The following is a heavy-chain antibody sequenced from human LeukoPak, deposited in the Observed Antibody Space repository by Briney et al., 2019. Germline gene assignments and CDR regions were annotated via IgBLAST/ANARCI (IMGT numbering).Heavy chain of an antibody. V-gene: IGHV3-7*01. CDR1: GFTFNSYG. Sequence: GGSLRLSCVTSGFTFNSYGFYWVRQAPGKGLEWVANIKEDGSEKHYVDSVKGRFTISRDNAKNSLYLQMNSLRAEDTAVYYCARDSADNLDWGQGTLVTVSS. J-gene: IGHJ4*02. D-gene: IGHD3-9*01. CDR2: IKEDGSEK. CDR3: ARDSADNLD.